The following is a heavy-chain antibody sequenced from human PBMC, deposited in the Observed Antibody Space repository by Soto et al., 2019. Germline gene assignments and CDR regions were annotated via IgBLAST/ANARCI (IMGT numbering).Heavy chain of an antibody. J-gene: IGHJ5*02. CDR3: AGEGGGGLVNTGPPNWFDP. CDR2: IIPILGIA. V-gene: IGHV1-69*08. Sequence: QVQLVQSGAEVKKPGSSVKVSCKASGGTFSSYTISWVRQAPGQGLEWMGRIIPILGIANYAQKFQGSVTITADKSTSTPSGERASLRSEDTAVNYWAGEGGGGLVNTGPPNWFDPWGQGTLVTVSS. CDR1: GGTFSSYT. D-gene: IGHD6-19*01.